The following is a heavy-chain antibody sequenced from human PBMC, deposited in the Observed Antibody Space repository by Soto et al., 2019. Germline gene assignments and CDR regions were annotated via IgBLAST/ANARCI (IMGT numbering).Heavy chain of an antibody. CDR1: GGSISSSSYY. Sequence: SETLSLTCTVSGGSISSSSYYWGWIRQPPGKGLEWIGSIYYSGSTYYNPSLKSRVTISVDTSKNQFSLKLSSVTAADTAVYYCARHGDCSGGSCNQPYYYYYYYMDVWGKGTTVTVS. V-gene: IGHV4-39*01. CDR3: ARHGDCSGGSCNQPYYYYYYYMDV. CDR2: IYYSGST. J-gene: IGHJ6*03. D-gene: IGHD2-15*01.